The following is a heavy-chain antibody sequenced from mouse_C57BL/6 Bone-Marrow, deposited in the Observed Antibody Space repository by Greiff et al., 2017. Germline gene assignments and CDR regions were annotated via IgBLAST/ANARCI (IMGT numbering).Heavy chain of an antibody. CDR2: IDPSDSYT. V-gene: IGHV1-69*01. Sequence: QVQLQQPGAELVMPGASVKLSCKASGYTFTSYWMHWVKQRPGQGLEWIGEIDPSDSYTNYNQQFKGKSTLTVDKASSTAYMQLSSLTSEDSAVYYCAGGVYYFDYWGQGTTLTVSS. CDR1: GYTFTSYW. J-gene: IGHJ2*01. CDR3: AGGVYYFDY.